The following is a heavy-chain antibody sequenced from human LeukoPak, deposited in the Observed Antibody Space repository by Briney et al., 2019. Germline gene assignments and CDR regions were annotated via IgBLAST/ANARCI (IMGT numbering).Heavy chain of an antibody. CDR1: GGSISSGGYY. Sequence: PSETLSLTCTVSGGSISSGGYYWSWIRQHPGKGLEWIGYIYYSGSTYYNPSLKSRVTISVDTSKNQFSLKLSSVTAADTAVYYCARGRVEVRGVIITDYYYYYYGMDVWGQGTTVTVSS. V-gene: IGHV4-31*03. D-gene: IGHD3-10*01. CDR2: IYYSGST. J-gene: IGHJ6*02. CDR3: ARGRVEVRGVIITDYYYYYYGMDV.